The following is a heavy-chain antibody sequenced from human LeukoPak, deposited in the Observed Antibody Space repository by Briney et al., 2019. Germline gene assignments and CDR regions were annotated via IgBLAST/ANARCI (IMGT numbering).Heavy chain of an antibody. CDR3: AREGPIAVAGYFDY. J-gene: IGHJ4*02. V-gene: IGHV3-43*02. CDR1: GFTFDDYA. D-gene: IGHD6-19*01. Sequence: GGSLPLPHLHCGFTFDDYAMHWVRQAPGNGLEWVSLITGDGGRTYFADSVKGRFTISRDNRKNSLYLQMNSLRTDDTALYYCAREGPIAVAGYFDYCGQGTLVTVSS. CDR2: ITGDGGRT.